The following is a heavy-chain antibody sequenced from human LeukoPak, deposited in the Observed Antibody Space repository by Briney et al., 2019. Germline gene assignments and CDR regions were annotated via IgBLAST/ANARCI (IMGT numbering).Heavy chain of an antibody. CDR3: AKDITMVRGVMGGGLDY. Sequence: ETLSLTCAVYGGSFSGYYWSWIRQPPGKGLEWVSAISGSGGSTYYADSVKGRFTISRDNSKNTLYLQMNSLRAEDTAVYYCAKDITMVRGVMGGGLDYWGQGTLVTVSS. CDR1: GGSFSGYY. V-gene: IGHV3-23*01. CDR2: ISGSGGST. J-gene: IGHJ4*02. D-gene: IGHD3-10*01.